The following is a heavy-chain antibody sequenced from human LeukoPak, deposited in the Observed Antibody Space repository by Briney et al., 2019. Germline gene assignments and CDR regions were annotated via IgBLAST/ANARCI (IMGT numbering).Heavy chain of an antibody. Sequence: PGGSLRLSCAVPGFTFSSYAMSWVRQAPGRGLEWVSAISGGSDSTYYADSVKGRFTISRDNSKNTLYLQMNSLRAEDTAVYYCGIFDYWGQGTLVTVSS. CDR2: ISGGSDST. CDR3: GIFDY. V-gene: IGHV3-23*01. CDR1: GFTFSSYA. J-gene: IGHJ4*02.